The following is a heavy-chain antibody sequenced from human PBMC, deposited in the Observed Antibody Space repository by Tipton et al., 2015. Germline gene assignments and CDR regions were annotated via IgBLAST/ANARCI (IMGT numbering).Heavy chain of an antibody. CDR2: IYTSGST. CDR1: GGSISTYY. V-gene: IGHV4-4*07. Sequence: TLSLTCTVSGGSISTYYWSWIRQPAGKGLEWIGGIYTSGSTNYNPSLKSRVTMSVDTSKNQLSLKLSSVTAADTAVYYCARDGKIEGIAASCYYGMDVWGHGTTVTVSS. J-gene: IGHJ6*02. CDR3: ARDGKIEGIAASCYYGMDV. D-gene: IGHD6-25*01.